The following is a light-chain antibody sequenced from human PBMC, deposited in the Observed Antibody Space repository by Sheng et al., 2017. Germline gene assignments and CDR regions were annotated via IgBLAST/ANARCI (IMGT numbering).Light chain of an antibody. J-gene: IGLJ2*01. CDR2: STN. V-gene: IGLV7-43*01. CDR1: TGAVTSGYY. CDR3: LLYYGGAQV. Sequence: QTVVTQEPSLTVSPGGAVTLTCASSTGAVTSGYYPNWFQQKPGQAPRALIYSTNNKHSWTPARFLRLPPWGQSCLTLSGVQPEDEADYYCLLYYGGAQVFGGGTRLTVL.